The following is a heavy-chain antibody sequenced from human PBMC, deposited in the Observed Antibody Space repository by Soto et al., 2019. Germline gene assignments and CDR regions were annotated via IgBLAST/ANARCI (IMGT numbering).Heavy chain of an antibody. CDR2: IWYDGGNK. CDR1: GFIFSSYG. V-gene: IGHV3-33*01. J-gene: IGHJ5*02. D-gene: IGHD1-26*01. CDR3: VRAGEPLDTQVGWFDP. Sequence: PGGSLRLSCAASGFIFSSYGIHWVRQAPGKGLEWVAVIWYDGGNKYYADSVKGRFTISRDNSKNTLFLQMDSLRAEDTAVYHCVRAGEPLDTQVGWFDPWGQGTLVTVSS.